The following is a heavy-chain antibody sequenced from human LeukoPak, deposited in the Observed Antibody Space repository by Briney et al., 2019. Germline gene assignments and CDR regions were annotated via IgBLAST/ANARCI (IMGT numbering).Heavy chain of an antibody. CDR3: AKTFCSGGTCYPYNYYYMDV. Sequence: GGSLRLSCAASGFTFSSYSMNWVRQAPGKGLEWVSYISSSSSTIYYADSVKGRFTISRDNAKNSLYLQMNSPRPEDTAVYYCAKTFCSGGTCYPYNYYYMDVWGKGTAVTVSS. V-gene: IGHV3-48*04. J-gene: IGHJ6*03. CDR1: GFTFSSYS. D-gene: IGHD2-15*01. CDR2: ISSSSSTI.